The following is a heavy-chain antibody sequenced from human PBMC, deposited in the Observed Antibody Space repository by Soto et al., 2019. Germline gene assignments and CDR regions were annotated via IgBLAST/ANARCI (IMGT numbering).Heavy chain of an antibody. J-gene: IGHJ4*02. D-gene: IGHD3-10*01. CDR3: ATAQGSGFLVS. Sequence: QVQLQESGPGLVKPSQTLSLTCTVSGGSISSGDYYWSWIRQPPGKGLEWIGYIYYSGSTYYNPALKSRVTISVDTANNQFSLKLSSVTAADTAVYYCATAQGSGFLVSWGQGTLVTVSS. CDR2: IYYSGST. V-gene: IGHV4-30-4*01. CDR1: GGSISSGDYY.